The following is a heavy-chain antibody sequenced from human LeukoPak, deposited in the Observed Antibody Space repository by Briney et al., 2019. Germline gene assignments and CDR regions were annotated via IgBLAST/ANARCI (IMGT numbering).Heavy chain of an antibody. CDR3: AKISADTSMVYYYYGMDV. CDR1: GFTFSSYA. V-gene: IGHV3-23*01. Sequence: GGSLRLSCAASGFTFSSYAMSWVRQAPGKGLEWVSTISGSGGGTYYADSVKGRFTISRDNSKNTLYMQMNSLRAEDTAVYYCAKISADTSMVYYYYGMDVWGQGTPVSVSS. CDR2: ISGSGGGT. D-gene: IGHD5-18*01. J-gene: IGHJ6*02.